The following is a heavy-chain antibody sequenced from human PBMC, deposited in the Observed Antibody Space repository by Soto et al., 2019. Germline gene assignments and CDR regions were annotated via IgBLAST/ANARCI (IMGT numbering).Heavy chain of an antibody. D-gene: IGHD2-15*01. J-gene: IGHJ4*02. CDR2: IYWDDDK. CDR3: AHRPSYCSGGSCYSGFDY. V-gene: IGHV2-5*02. Sequence: SGPTLVNPTQTLTLTCTFSGFSLSTSGVGVGWIRQPPGKALEWLALIYWDDDKRYRPSLKTRLTITKDTSKNQVVLTMTNMDPVDTATYYCAHRPSYCSGGSCYSGFDYWGQGTLVTVSS. CDR1: GFSLSTSGVG.